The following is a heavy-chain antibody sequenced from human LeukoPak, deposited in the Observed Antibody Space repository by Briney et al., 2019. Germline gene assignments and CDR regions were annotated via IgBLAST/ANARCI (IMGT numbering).Heavy chain of an antibody. CDR3: ARGTLDTAMVPGLDY. V-gene: IGHV1-69*13. J-gene: IGHJ4*02. CDR2: IIPIFGTA. Sequence: ASVKVSCKASGGTFSSYAISWVRQAPGQGLEWMGGIIPIFGTANYAQKFQGRVTITADESTSTAYMELSSLRSEDTAVYYCARGTLDTAMVPGLDYWGQGTLVTVSS. D-gene: IGHD5-18*01. CDR1: GGTFSSYA.